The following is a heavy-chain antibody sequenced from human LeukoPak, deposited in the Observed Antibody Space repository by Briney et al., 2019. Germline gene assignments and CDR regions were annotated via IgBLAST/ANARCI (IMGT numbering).Heavy chain of an antibody. CDR2: ISSDGSTI. D-gene: IGHD3-16*01. Sequence: GGSLRLSCAASGFTFSSYEMNWVREAPGKELEWVSFISSDGSTIYSADSVKGRFTISRDNAKNLLHLQMNSLRAEDTAVYYCARGWDSYTFDYWGQGTLVTVSS. J-gene: IGHJ4*02. V-gene: IGHV3-48*03. CDR1: GFTFSSYE. CDR3: ARGWDSYTFDY.